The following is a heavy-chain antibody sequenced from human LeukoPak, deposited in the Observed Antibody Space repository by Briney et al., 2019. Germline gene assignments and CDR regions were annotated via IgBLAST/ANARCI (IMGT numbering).Heavy chain of an antibody. CDR2: IHYSGST. J-gene: IGHJ3*02. D-gene: IGHD2-2*01. Sequence: TSETLSLTCSVSGGSISSTSDYWGWIRQPPGKGLEWIGNIHYSGSTYYNPSLKSRVTISVDTSKNQFSLKLSSVTAADTAVYYCARYCKSTSCFGLNGFDIWGQGTMVTVSS. CDR3: ARYCKSTSCFGLNGFDI. V-gene: IGHV4-39*01. CDR1: GGSISSTSDY.